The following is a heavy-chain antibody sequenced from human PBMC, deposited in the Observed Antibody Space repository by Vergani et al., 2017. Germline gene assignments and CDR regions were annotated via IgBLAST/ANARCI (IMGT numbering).Heavy chain of an antibody. D-gene: IGHD2-2*02. V-gene: IGHV1-69*13. CDR1: GGTFSSYA. CDR2: IIPIFGTA. Sequence: QVQLVQSGAEVKKPGSSVKLSCKASGGTFSSYAISWVRQAPGQGLEWMGRIIPIFGTANYAQKFQGRFTITADESTSTAYMELSSLRSEDTAVYYCARALHRLFCRSTSCYIEGWFDPWGQGTLVTVSS. CDR3: ARALHRLFCRSTSCYIEGWFDP. J-gene: IGHJ5*02.